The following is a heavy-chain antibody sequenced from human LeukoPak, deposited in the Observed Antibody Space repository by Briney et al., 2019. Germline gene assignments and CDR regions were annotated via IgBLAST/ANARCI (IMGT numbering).Heavy chain of an antibody. CDR2: IYTSGST. Sequence: SETLSLTCTVSSGSISSYYWSWIRQPAGKGLEWIGRIYTSGSTNYNPSLKSRVTMSIDTSKNQFSLKLSSVTAADTAVYYCARAWIQPQRIRYYYYGMDVWGQGTTVTVSS. CDR3: ARAWIQPQRIRYYYYGMDV. CDR1: SGSISSYY. D-gene: IGHD5-18*01. J-gene: IGHJ6*02. V-gene: IGHV4-4*07.